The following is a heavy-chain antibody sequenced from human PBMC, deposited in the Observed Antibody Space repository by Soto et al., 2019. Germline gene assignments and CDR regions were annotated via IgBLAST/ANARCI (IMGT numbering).Heavy chain of an antibody. Sequence: GGSLRLSCAASGFTFDDYAMHWVRQAPGKGLEWVSGISWNSGSIGYADSVKGRFTISRDNAKNSLYLQMNSLRAEDTALYYCAKDIGQSGWYRGYFDYWGQGTLVTVS. CDR1: GFTFDDYA. CDR3: AKDIGQSGWYRGYFDY. D-gene: IGHD6-19*01. V-gene: IGHV3-9*01. CDR2: ISWNSGSI. J-gene: IGHJ4*02.